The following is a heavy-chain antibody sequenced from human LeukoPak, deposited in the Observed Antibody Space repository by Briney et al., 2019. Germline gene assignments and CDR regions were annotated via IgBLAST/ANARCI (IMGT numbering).Heavy chain of an antibody. J-gene: IGHJ6*03. CDR1: GGSFSGYY. V-gene: IGHV4-34*01. Sequence: SETLSLTCAVYGGSFSGYYWSWIRQPPGKGLEWIGEINHSGSTNYNPSLKSRVTISVDTSKNQFSLKLSSVTAADTAVYYCARVIAARPLRYYYYYMDVWGKGTTVTVSS. CDR3: ARVIAARPLRYYYYYMDV. CDR2: INHSGST. D-gene: IGHD6-6*01.